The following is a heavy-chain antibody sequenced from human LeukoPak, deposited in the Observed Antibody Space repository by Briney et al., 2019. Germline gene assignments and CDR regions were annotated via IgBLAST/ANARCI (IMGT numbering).Heavy chain of an antibody. V-gene: IGHV3-21*01. Sequence: GGSLRLSCAAAGFTFSSYSMNWVRQAPGKGLEWVSSISSSSSYIYYADSVHVRFTISRDNAKNSLYLQMNSLRAEDTAVYYCASFGGEQWRTYWGQGTLVTVSS. CDR1: GFTFSSYS. J-gene: IGHJ4*02. CDR3: ASFGGEQWRTY. CDR2: ISSSSSYI. D-gene: IGHD6-19*01.